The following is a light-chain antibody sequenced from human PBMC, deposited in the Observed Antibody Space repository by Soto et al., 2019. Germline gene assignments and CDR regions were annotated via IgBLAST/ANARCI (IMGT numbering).Light chain of an antibody. CDR3: QQYNNWPQT. CDR2: RAS. Sequence: EIILTQSPATLSVSPGERATLSCRASQSVVSNLAWYQQRPGQAPRLLIYRASTRAPGIPARFSGSGAGTEFTLTISSLQSEDFAVYSCQQYNNWPQTFGQGTKLEIK. J-gene: IGKJ2*01. V-gene: IGKV3-15*01. CDR1: QSVVSN.